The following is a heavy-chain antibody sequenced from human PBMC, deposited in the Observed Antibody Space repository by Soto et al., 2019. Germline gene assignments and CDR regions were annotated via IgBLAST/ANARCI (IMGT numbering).Heavy chain of an antibody. Sequence: ASVKVSCKASGGTFSSYAISWVRQAPGQGLEWMGGIIPIFGTANYAQKFQGRVTITADESTSTAYMELSSLRSEDTAVYYCASATHYYDSSGYYNDYWGQGSLVTVSS. V-gene: IGHV1-69*13. CDR1: GGTFSSYA. D-gene: IGHD3-22*01. CDR2: IIPIFGTA. CDR3: ASATHYYDSSGYYNDY. J-gene: IGHJ4*02.